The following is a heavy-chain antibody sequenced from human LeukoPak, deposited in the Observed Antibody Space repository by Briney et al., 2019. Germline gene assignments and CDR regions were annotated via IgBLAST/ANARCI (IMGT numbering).Heavy chain of an antibody. CDR2: IIPIFGTA. D-gene: IGHD4-17*01. V-gene: IGHV1-69*01. CDR3: ARDTQDYGDYAPWFDP. J-gene: IGHJ5*02. Sequence: SVKVSCMASGGTFSSYAISWVRQAPGQGLEWMGGIIPIFGTANYAQKFQGRVTITADESTSTAYMELRSLRSDDTAVYYCARDTQDYGDYAPWFDPWGQGTLVTVSS. CDR1: GGTFSSYA.